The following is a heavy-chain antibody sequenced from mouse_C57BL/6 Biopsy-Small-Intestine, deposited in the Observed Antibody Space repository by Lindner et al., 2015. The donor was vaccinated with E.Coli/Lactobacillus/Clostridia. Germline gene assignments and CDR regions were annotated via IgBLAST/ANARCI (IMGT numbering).Heavy chain of an antibody. CDR3: ARRYGVPYVMDY. CDR2: ILPGSSSS. J-gene: IGHJ4*01. CDR1: GYTFTGYW. Sequence: VQLQESGAELMKPGASVKVSCKATGYTFTGYWIEWVKQRPGHGLEWIGEILPGSSSSNYNEKFKGKATFTADTSSNTAYMQLSSLTTEDSAIYYCARRYGVPYVMDYWGQGTSVTVSS. D-gene: IGHD1-1*01. V-gene: IGHV1-9*01.